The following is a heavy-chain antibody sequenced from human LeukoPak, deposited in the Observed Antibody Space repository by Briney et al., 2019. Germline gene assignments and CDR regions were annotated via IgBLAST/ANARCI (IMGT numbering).Heavy chain of an antibody. CDR1: GLSFSSYS. J-gene: IGHJ6*02. CDR3: AIPPLSGTGSSRPLAGMDV. CDR2: ISHTGSTM. Sequence: PGGSLRLSCAASGLSFSSYSMNWVRQAPGKGLEWVSYISHTGSTMSYADPVRGRFTISRDNARNSLYLQMNSLGAEDTAVYYCAIPPLSGTGSSRPLAGMDVWGQGTTVTVSS. V-gene: IGHV3-48*04. D-gene: IGHD3-10*01.